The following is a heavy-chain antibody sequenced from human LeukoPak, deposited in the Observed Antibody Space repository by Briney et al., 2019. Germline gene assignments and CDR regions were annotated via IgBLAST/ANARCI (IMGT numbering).Heavy chain of an antibody. Sequence: SETLSLTCTVSGGSISSGGYYWSWIRQHPGKGLEWIGYIYYSGSTYYNPSLKSRVTISVDTSKNQLSLKLSSVTAADTAVYYCASASAHLSSIAAPVFDYWGQGTLVTVSS. CDR2: IYYSGST. V-gene: IGHV4-31*03. J-gene: IGHJ4*02. CDR1: GGSISSGGYY. D-gene: IGHD6-6*01. CDR3: ASASAHLSSIAAPVFDY.